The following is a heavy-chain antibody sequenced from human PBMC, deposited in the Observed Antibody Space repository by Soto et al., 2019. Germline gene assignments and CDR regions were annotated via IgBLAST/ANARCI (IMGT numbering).Heavy chain of an antibody. J-gene: IGHJ6*02. CDR2: ISSSSGYI. Sequence: EVQLVESGGGLVKPGGSLRLSCAASGFTFSTYSMNWDRQAPGKGLEWVSSISSSSGYIYYADSVKGRFTISSDNAKNSLYLQMNSLRAEDTAVYYCARYDSSGYYWPYYYYGMDVWGQGTTVTVSS. CDR3: ARYDSSGYYWPYYYYGMDV. CDR1: GFTFSTYS. D-gene: IGHD3-22*01. V-gene: IGHV3-21*01.